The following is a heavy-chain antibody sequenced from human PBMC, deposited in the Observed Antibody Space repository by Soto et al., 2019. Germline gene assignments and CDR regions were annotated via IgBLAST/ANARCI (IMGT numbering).Heavy chain of an antibody. CDR2: INPSGGST. V-gene: IGHV1-46*01. J-gene: IGHJ6*02. D-gene: IGHD1-26*01. Sequence: ASVKVSCKASGYTFSSYYMHWVRQAPGQGLEWMGIINPSGGSTSYAQKFQGRVTMTRDTSTSTVYMELSSLRSEDTAVYYCARLLGATDYYYFYGMDVWGQGPRSPSP. CDR3: ARLLGATDYYYFYGMDV. CDR1: GYTFSSYY.